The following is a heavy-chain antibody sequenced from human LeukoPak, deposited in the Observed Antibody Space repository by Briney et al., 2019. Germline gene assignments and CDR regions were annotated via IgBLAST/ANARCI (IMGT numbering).Heavy chain of an antibody. Sequence: GGSLRLSCAASGFAFDDYGMSWVRQAPGKGLEWVSGINWNGGSTGYADSVKGRFTISRDNAKNSLYLQMNSLRAEDTALYYCARDAYYGSGSYYKFYYYYYMDVWGKGTTVTVSS. V-gene: IGHV3-20*04. CDR1: GFAFDDYG. CDR3: ARDAYYGSGSYYKFYYYYYMDV. CDR2: INWNGGST. J-gene: IGHJ6*03. D-gene: IGHD3-10*01.